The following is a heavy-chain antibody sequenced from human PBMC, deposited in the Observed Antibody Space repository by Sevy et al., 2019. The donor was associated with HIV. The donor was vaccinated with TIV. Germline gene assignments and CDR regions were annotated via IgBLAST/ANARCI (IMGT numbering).Heavy chain of an antibody. Sequence: SETLSLTCTVSGDSFRSSHYFWGWIRQPPGKGLEWIGSFFYGESCHYNPSLKSRVTMSADASKNQFSLRRTTVTAEGTAVYYGARPGGKCSGYDYELWGPGILVTVSS. J-gene: IGHJ4*02. CDR3: ARPGGKCSGYDYEL. CDR2: FFYGESC. V-gene: IGHV4-39*01. D-gene: IGHD5-12*01. CDR1: GDSFRSSHYF.